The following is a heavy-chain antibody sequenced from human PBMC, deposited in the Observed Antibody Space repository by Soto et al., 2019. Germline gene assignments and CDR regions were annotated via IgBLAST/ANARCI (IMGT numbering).Heavy chain of an antibody. V-gene: IGHV3-33*01. CDR2: IWYDGSNK. D-gene: IGHD4-4*01. J-gene: IGHJ4*02. CDR1: GFTFSSYG. CDR3: AREAVTKSFDY. Sequence: GGSLRLSCAASGFTFSSYGMHWVRQAPGKGLEWVAVIWYDGSNKYYADSVKGRFTISRDNSKNTLYLQMNSLRAEDTAVYYCAREAVTKSFDYWGQGTLVTVSS.